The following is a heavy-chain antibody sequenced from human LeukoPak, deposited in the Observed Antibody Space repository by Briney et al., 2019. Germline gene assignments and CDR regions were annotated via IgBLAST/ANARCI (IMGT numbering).Heavy chain of an antibody. CDR1: GFTFDDHG. V-gene: IGHV3-20*01. Sequence: PGGSPRLSCAASGFTFDDHGMSRVRQAPGKGLEWVSGINWNGGRTGYADSVKGRFTISRDNAKNSLYLQVNSLRVEDTALYHCARVGRFAEFDDAFDIWGQGTTVTVSS. J-gene: IGHJ3*02. CDR2: INWNGGRT. D-gene: IGHD3-10*01. CDR3: ARVGRFAEFDDAFDI.